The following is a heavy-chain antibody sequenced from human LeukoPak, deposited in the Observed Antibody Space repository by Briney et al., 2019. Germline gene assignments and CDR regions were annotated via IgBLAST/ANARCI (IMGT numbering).Heavy chain of an antibody. J-gene: IGHJ4*02. D-gene: IGHD2-2*02. CDR3: AREYLDGVYFDY. CDR1: GGSISSGDYY. V-gene: IGHV4-30-4*08. Sequence: SETLSLTCTVSGGSISSGDYYWSWIRQPPGKGLEWIGYIYYSGSTYYNPSLKSRVTISVDTSKNQFSLKLSSVTAADTAVYYCAREYLDGVYFDYWGQGTLVTVSS. CDR2: IYYSGST.